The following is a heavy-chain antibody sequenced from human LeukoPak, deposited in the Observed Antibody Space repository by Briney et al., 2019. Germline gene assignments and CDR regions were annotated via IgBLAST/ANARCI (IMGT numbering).Heavy chain of an antibody. Sequence: PGGSLRLSCAASGFTFSSYAMHWVRQAPGKGLEWVAVISYDGSNKYYADSVKGRFTISRDNSKNTLYLQMNSLRAEDTAVYYCARGIAAAGATPVLQHWAQGPVVSVLS. CDR1: GFTFSSYA. V-gene: IGHV3-30*04. CDR3: ARGIAAAGATPVLQH. D-gene: IGHD6-13*01. J-gene: IGHJ4*02. CDR2: ISYDGSNK.